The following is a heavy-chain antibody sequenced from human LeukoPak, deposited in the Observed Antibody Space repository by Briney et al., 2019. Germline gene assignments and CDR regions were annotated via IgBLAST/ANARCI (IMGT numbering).Heavy chain of an antibody. D-gene: IGHD2-21*02. V-gene: IGHV4-59*08. CDR1: GGSISSYY. CDR3: ARHSYCGGDCYWDAFDY. CDR2: IYYSGST. Sequence: KPSETLSLTCTVSGGSISSYYWSWIRQPPGKGLEWIGYIYYSGSTNYNPSLKSRVTISVDTSKNQFSLKLSSVTAADTAVYYCARHSYCGGDCYWDAFDYWGQGTLVTVSS. J-gene: IGHJ4*02.